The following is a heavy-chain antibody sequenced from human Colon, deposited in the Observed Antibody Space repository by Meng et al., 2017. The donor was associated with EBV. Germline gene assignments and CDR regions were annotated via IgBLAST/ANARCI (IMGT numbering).Heavy chain of an antibody. CDR3: ASSHSSKVGARRLDY. J-gene: IGHJ4*02. D-gene: IGHD1-26*01. CDR1: RGSVSGYY. V-gene: IGHV4-34*01. CDR2: ITHWGST. Sequence: VVPMRGGAELLKPTVTLSLTCAGDRGSVSGYYRTGIRQPPGKGLEWIGEITHWGSTNYNPFLKSRVTISVDTSKKQFSLKLTSVTAADTAVYYCASSHSSKVGARRLDYWGQGTLVTVSS.